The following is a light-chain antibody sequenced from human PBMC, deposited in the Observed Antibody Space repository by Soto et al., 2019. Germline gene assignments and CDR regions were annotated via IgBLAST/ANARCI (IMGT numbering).Light chain of an antibody. CDR3: QSYDSSLSGLYV. Sequence: QSVLTQPPSVSGAPGQRITISCTGSSSNIGAGYDVHWYRQLPGTAPKLLIFADTKRPSGVPDRFSGSKSGTSASLAITGLQAEDAADYYCQSYDSSLSGLYVFGTGTKLTVL. CDR2: ADT. CDR1: SSNIGAGYD. V-gene: IGLV1-40*01. J-gene: IGLJ1*01.